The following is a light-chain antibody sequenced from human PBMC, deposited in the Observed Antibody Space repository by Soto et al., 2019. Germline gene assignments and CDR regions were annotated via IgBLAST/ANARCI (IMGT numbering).Light chain of an antibody. CDR3: QHRSNWPTT. Sequence: EIVLTQSPATLSLSPGERATLSCRASQSVGSLLAWYQQKPGQAPRLLIYDAFNRATGIPARFSGSGSGTDFTLTISSLEPEDLAVYYCQHRSNWPTTFGQGTKVEIK. J-gene: IGKJ1*01. V-gene: IGKV3-11*01. CDR2: DAF. CDR1: QSVGSL.